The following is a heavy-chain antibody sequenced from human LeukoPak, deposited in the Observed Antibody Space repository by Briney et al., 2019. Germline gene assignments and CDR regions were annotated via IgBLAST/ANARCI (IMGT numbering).Heavy chain of an antibody. Sequence: GRSLRLSCAASGFTFSSYGMHWVRQAPGKGLEWVAVISYDGSNEYYADSVKGRFTISRDNSKNTLYLQMSSLRAEDTAVYYCAKELSRGLPDYWGQGTLVTVPS. CDR2: ISYDGSNE. V-gene: IGHV3-30*18. CDR3: AKELSRGLPDY. D-gene: IGHD2-2*01. J-gene: IGHJ4*02. CDR1: GFTFSSYG.